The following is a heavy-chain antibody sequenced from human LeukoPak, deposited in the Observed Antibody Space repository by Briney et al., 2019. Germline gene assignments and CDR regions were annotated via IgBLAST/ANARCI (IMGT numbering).Heavy chain of an antibody. J-gene: IGHJ6*03. CDR3: ARDRRRDYYYMDV. CDR2: IYYSGST. V-gene: IGHV4-59*01. CDR1: GGSISSYY. Sequence: SETPSLTCTVSGGSISSYYWSWIRQPPGKGLEWIGYIYYSGSTNYNPSLKSRVTISVDTSKNQFSLKLSSVTAADTAVYYCARDRRRDYYYMDVWGKGTTVTVSS.